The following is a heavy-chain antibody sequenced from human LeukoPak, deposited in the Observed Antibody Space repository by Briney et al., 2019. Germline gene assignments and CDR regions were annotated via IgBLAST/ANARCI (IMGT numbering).Heavy chain of an antibody. V-gene: IGHV3-33*08. J-gene: IGHJ4*02. CDR3: ARSPRSYARALDY. CDR1: EFTFNSYW. Sequence: GGSLRLSCAASEFTFNSYWMSWVRQAPGKGLEWVAVIWYDGSNKYYADSVKGRFTISRDNSKNTLYLQMNSLRAEDTAVYYCARSPRSYARALDYWGQGTLVTVSS. D-gene: IGHD2-2*01. CDR2: IWYDGSNK.